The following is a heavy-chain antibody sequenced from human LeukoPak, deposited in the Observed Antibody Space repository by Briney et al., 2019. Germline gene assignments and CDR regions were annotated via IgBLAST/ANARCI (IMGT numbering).Heavy chain of an antibody. Sequence: SETLSLTCTVSGGSISSYYWSWIRQPPGKGLEWIGYIYYSGSTTYNPSLKSRVTISVDTSKNQFSLKLSSVTAADTAVHYCARGRSGRLYWGQGALVTVSS. CDR2: IYYSGST. J-gene: IGHJ4*02. V-gene: IGHV4-59*01. D-gene: IGHD6-19*01. CDR1: GGSISSYY. CDR3: ARGRSGRLY.